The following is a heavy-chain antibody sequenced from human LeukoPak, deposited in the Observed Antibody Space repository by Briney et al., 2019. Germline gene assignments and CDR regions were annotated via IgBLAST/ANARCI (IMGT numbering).Heavy chain of an antibody. CDR2: IYYSGST. CDR1: GGSISSYY. J-gene: IGHJ4*02. V-gene: IGHV4-59*05. CDR3: ARHNRITMIVVDPYYFDY. D-gene: IGHD3-22*01. Sequence: PSETLSLTCTVSGGSISSYYWSWIRQPAGKGLEWIGSIYYSGSTYYNPSLKSRVTISVDTSKNQFSLKLSSVTAADTAVYYCARHNRITMIVVDPYYFDYWGQGTLVTVSS.